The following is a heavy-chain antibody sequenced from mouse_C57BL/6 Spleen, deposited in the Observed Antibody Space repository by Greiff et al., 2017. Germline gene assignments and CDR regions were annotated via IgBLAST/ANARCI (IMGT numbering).Heavy chain of an antibody. Sequence: DVLLVESEGGLVQPGSSMKLSCTASGFTFSDNYMAWVRQVPEKGLEWVANINYDGSSTYYLDSLKSRFIISRDNAKNILYLQMCSLKSEDTATYYWAKERGYSNRYWYFEVWGTGTTVTVSS. D-gene: IGHD2-5*01. J-gene: IGHJ1*03. V-gene: IGHV5-16*01. CDR2: INYDGSST. CDR1: GFTFSDNY. CDR3: AKERGYSNRYWYFEV.